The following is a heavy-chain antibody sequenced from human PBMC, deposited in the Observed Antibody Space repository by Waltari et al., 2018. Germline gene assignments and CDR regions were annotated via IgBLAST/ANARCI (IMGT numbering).Heavy chain of an antibody. D-gene: IGHD3-3*01. J-gene: IGHJ6*02. CDR2: TYYRSKWYN. CDR1: GDSVSSNSAA. CDR3: AKNREDDFWTLYYYGMDV. Sequence: QVQLQQSGPGLVKPSQTLSLTCAISGDSVSSNSAAWNWIRQSPSRGLEWLGRTYYRSKWYNDYAVSVKSRITINPDTSKNQFSLQLNSVTPEDTAVYYCAKNREDDFWTLYYYGMDVWGQGTTVTVSS. V-gene: IGHV6-1*01.